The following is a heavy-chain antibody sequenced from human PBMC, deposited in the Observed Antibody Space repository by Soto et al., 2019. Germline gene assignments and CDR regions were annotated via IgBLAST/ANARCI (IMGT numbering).Heavy chain of an antibody. CDR3: ARGVSAGVDY. D-gene: IGHD1-26*01. V-gene: IGHV1-8*01. CDR2: MEPSTGGT. J-gene: IGHJ4*02. Sequence: ASVKVSCKASGYSFTSLDINWVRQTAGQGLEWMGWMEPSTGGTGYAQKFQGRVTMTRDTSINTAYMELTTLTPDDTAFYYCARGVSAGVDYWGQGTLVTAPQ. CDR1: GYSFTSLD.